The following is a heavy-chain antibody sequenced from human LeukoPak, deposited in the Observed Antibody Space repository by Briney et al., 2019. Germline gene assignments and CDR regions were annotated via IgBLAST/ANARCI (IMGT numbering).Heavy chain of an antibody. J-gene: IGHJ4*02. Sequence: GASVKVSCKASGFTFTSSAVQWVRQARGQRLEWIGWIVVGSGNTNYAQKFQVRVTITRDMSTSTAYMELSSLRSEDTAVYYCAAAFGRWSAGTFDYWGQGTLVTVSS. CDR2: IVVGSGNT. CDR3: AAAFGRWSAGTFDY. D-gene: IGHD3-10*01. V-gene: IGHV1-58*01. CDR1: GFTFTSSA.